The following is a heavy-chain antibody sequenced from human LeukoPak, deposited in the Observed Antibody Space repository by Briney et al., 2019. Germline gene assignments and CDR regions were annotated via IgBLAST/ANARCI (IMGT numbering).Heavy chain of an antibody. CDR3: ARSGHDFWSGYPYYFDY. D-gene: IGHD3-3*01. Sequence: SETLSLTCTVSGGSISSYYWSWIRQPPGKGLEWIGYIYYSGSTNYNPSLKSRVTISVDTSKNQFSLKLSSVTPADTAVYYCARSGHDFWSGYPYYFDYWGQGTLVTVSS. J-gene: IGHJ4*02. CDR2: IYYSGST. V-gene: IGHV4-59*01. CDR1: GGSISSYY.